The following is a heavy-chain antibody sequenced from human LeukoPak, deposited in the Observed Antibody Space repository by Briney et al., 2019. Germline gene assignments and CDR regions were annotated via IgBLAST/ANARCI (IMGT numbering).Heavy chain of an antibody. Sequence: GGSLRLSCAASGFTFSSYWMSWVRQAPGKGLEWVANIKQDGSEKYYVDSVKGRFTISRDNAKNSLYLQMESLRAEDAAVFYCARRHGSGYYDTSGYPIDLWGQGTLVTVSS. CDR1: GFTFSSYW. CDR3: ARRHGSGYYDTSGYPIDL. V-gene: IGHV3-7*01. D-gene: IGHD3-22*01. J-gene: IGHJ5*02. CDR2: IKQDGSEK.